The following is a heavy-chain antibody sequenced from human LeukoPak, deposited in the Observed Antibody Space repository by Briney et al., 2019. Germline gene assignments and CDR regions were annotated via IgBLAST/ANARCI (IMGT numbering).Heavy chain of an antibody. D-gene: IGHD6-19*01. J-gene: IGHJ4*02. CDR3: ARDGKAVATDY. CDR2: ISSSSSYI. V-gene: IGHV3-21*01. Sequence: GGSLRLSCAASGFTFSSFEMIWVRQAPGKGLEWVSSISSSSSYIYYADSVKGRFTISRDNAKNSLYLQMNSLRAEDTAVYYCARDGKAVATDYWGQGTLVTVSS. CDR1: GFTFSSFE.